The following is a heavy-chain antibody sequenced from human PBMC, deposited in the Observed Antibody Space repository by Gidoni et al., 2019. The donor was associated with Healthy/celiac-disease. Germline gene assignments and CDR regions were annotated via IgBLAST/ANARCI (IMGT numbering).Heavy chain of an antibody. J-gene: IGHJ2*01. Sequence: EVQLVQSGAEVKKPGESLKISCKGSEYSFTSYWIGWVRQMPGKGLEWMGIIYPGDSDTRYSPSFQGQVTISADKSISTAYLQWSSLKASDTAMHYCARTSGYSSGWSWYFDLWGRGTLVTVSS. CDR2: IYPGDSDT. V-gene: IGHV5-51*01. D-gene: IGHD6-19*01. CDR1: EYSFTSYW. CDR3: ARTSGYSSGWSWYFDL.